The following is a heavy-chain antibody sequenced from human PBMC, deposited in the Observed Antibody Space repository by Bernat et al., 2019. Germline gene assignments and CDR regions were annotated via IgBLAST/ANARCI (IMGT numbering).Heavy chain of an antibody. Sequence: QVQLVQSGAEVKKPGASVKVSCKASGYTFTSYAMHWVRQAPGQGLEWMGWISAYNGNTNYAQKLQGRVTMTTDTSTSTAYMELRSLRSDDTAVYYCASSLPPDDYGYFQHWGQGTLVTVSS. J-gene: IGHJ1*01. CDR1: GYTFTSYA. V-gene: IGHV1-18*01. CDR2: ISAYNGNT. CDR3: ASSLPPDDYGYFQH. D-gene: IGHD4-17*01.